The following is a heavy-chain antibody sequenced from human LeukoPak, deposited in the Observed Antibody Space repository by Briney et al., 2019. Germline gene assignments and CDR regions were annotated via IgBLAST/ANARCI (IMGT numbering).Heavy chain of an antibody. V-gene: IGHV1-8*01. CDR1: GYTFTSYD. J-gene: IGHJ5*02. D-gene: IGHD2-2*01. CDR2: MNPNSGNT. CDR3: ARDRESIVVVPAAGYNWFDP. Sequence: ASVKVSCKASGYTFTSYDINWVRQATGQGLEWMGWMNPNSGNTGYAQKFQGRVTMTRNTSISTAYMELSSLRSEDTAVYYCARDRESIVVVPAAGYNWFDPWGQGTLVTVSS.